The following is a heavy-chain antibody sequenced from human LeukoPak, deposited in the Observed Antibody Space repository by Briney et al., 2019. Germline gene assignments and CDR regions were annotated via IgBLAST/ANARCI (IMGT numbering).Heavy chain of an antibody. CDR3: FQSGGMDI. CDR1: GFTFRTFS. J-gene: IGHJ6*02. CDR2: INSDGSST. V-gene: IGHV3-74*01. Sequence: PGGSLRLSCAASGFTFRTFSMHWVRKAPGKGLVWVSRINSDGSSTNYADSVKGRFTISRDNAKNTLYLQMNSLRAEDTAVYFCFQSGGMDIWGQGTTVTVSS.